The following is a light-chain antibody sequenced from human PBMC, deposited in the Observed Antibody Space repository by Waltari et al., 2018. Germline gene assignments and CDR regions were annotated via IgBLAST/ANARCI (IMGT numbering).Light chain of an antibody. CDR1: TDITVGTSR. CDR2: YKADSDK. J-gene: IGLJ2*01. V-gene: IGLV5-45*02. CDR3: MIWHNNAHVA. Sequence: QAVLTQPSSLSASPGASASLTCTLRTDITVGTSRLHWYPQQPGSPPQYLMRYKADSDKQQGSGVPSRFSGAKDASANVGILLSSGLQSEEEADYYCMIWHNNAHVAFGGGTKLTVL.